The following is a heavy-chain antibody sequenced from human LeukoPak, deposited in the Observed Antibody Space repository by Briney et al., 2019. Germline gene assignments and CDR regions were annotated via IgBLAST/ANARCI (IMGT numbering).Heavy chain of an antibody. J-gene: IGHJ4*02. CDR3: ARDRAEGSSSWFHFDY. CDR1: GFTFNRYE. CDR2: ISSSDNYI. Sequence: GGSLRLSCAASGFTFNRYEMNLVRQDPGNGLEWVSYISSSDNYIYYADSVKGRFTISRDNAKNSLYLQMNSLRAEDTAVYYCARDRAEGSSSWFHFDYWGQGTLVTVSS. D-gene: IGHD6-13*01. V-gene: IGHV3-21*05.